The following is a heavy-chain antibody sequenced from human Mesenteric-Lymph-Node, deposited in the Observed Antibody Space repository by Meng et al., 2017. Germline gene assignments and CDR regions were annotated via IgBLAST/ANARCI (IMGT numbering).Heavy chain of an antibody. V-gene: IGHV4-4*02. CDR1: GGSISSINW. CDR2: INHSGST. Sequence: QGQLQAAGPGLGKPSETLSLTCAVSGGSISSINWWTWVRQPPGKGLEWIGEINHSGSTNYNPSLKSRVTISVDTSKNQFSLKLSSVTAADTAVYYCARTLRFLEWLLDYWGQGTLVTVSS. D-gene: IGHD3-3*01. J-gene: IGHJ4*02. CDR3: ARTLRFLEWLLDY.